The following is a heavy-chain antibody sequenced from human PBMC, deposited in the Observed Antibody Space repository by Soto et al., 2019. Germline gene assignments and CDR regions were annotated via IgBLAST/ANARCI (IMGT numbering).Heavy chain of an antibody. Sequence: GESLKISCKGSGYSFTSYWIGWVRQMPGKGLEWMGIIYPGDSDTRYSPSFQGQVTISADKSIGTAYLQWSSLKASDTAMYYCARGLLWFGGSANYFDYWGQGTLVTVSS. CDR1: GYSFTSYW. D-gene: IGHD3-10*01. V-gene: IGHV5-51*01. CDR2: IYPGDSDT. CDR3: ARGLLWFGGSANYFDY. J-gene: IGHJ4*02.